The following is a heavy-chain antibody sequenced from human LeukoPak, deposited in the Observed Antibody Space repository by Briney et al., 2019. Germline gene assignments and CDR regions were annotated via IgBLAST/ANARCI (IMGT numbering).Heavy chain of an antibody. V-gene: IGHV4-39*07. CDR3: AGGVYCSSTSCSGFDY. D-gene: IGHD2-2*01. Sequence: SETLSLTCTVSGGSISSSSYYWGWIRQPPGKGLEWIGEINHSGSTNYNPSLKSRVTISVDTSKNQFSLKLSSVTAADTAVYYCAGGVYCSSTSCSGFDYWGQGTLVTVSS. J-gene: IGHJ4*02. CDR2: INHSGST. CDR1: GGSISSSSYY.